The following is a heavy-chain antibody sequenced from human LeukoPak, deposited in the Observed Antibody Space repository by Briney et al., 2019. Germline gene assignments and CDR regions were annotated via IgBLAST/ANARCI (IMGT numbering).Heavy chain of an antibody. CDR1: GYTFTSYD. CDR2: MNPNSGNT. CDR3: ARGGVGARPADY. V-gene: IGHV1-8*03. J-gene: IGHJ4*02. D-gene: IGHD6-6*01. Sequence: ASVKVSCKASGYTFTSYDINWVRQATGQGLEWMGWMNPNSGNTGYAQKFQGRVTITRNTSISTAYMELSSLRSEDTAVYYCARGGVGARPADYWGQGTLVTVSS.